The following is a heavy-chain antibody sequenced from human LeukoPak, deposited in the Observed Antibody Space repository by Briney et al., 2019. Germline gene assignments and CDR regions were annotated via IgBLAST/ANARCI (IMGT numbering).Heavy chain of an antibody. J-gene: IGHJ4*02. D-gene: IGHD3-22*01. Sequence: RASQTLSLTCTVSGGSISSGSYYWGWIRQPAGKGLEWIGRIYTSGSTKYNTSLKSRVTISVDTSKNQFSLKLSSVTAADTAVYYCARADHDYYDSSGYLGYWGQGTLVTVSS. CDR3: ARADHDYYDSSGYLGY. V-gene: IGHV4-61*02. CDR2: IYTSGST. CDR1: GGSISSGSYY.